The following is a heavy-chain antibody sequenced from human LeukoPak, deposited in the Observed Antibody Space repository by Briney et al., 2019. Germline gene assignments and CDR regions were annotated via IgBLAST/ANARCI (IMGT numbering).Heavy chain of an antibody. CDR3: ARIDAPYSSSTSCHLFDI. Sequence: PSETLSLTCTVSGGSISSYYWSWIRQPPGKGLEWIGYSYYSGSTNYNPSLKSRVTISVDTSKNQFSLKLSSVTAADTAVYYCARIDAPYSSSTSCHLFDIWGQGTMVTVSS. D-gene: IGHD2-2*01. CDR1: GGSISSYY. V-gene: IGHV4-59*01. CDR2: SYYSGST. J-gene: IGHJ3*02.